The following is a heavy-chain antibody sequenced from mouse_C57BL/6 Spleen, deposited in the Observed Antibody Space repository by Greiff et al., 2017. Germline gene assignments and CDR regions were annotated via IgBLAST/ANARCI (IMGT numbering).Heavy chain of an antibody. V-gene: IGHV1-64*01. J-gene: IGHJ2*01. D-gene: IGHD2-1*01. Sequence: VQLQQPGAELVKPGASVKLSCKASGYTFTSYWMHWVKQRPGQGLEWIGMIYPNSGSTNYNEKFKSKATLTVDKSSSTAYMQLISLTSDDSAVYYCARYHYGNPEGFDYWGQGTTLTVSS. CDR1: GYTFTSYW. CDR2: IYPNSGST. CDR3: ARYHYGNPEGFDY.